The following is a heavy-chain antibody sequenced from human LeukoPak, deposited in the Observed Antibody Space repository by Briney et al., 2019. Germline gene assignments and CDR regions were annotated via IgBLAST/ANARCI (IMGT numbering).Heavy chain of an antibody. CDR1: GFTFSSYA. CDR2: ISGSGGST. Sequence: PGGSLRLSCAASGFTFSSYAMSWVRRAPGKGLECVSAISGSGGSTYYADSVKGRFTISRDNSKNTLYLQMNSLRAEDTAVYYCAKGSYYGSGSYYTDFDYWGQGTLVTVSS. D-gene: IGHD3-10*01. J-gene: IGHJ4*02. V-gene: IGHV3-23*01. CDR3: AKGSYYGSGSYYTDFDY.